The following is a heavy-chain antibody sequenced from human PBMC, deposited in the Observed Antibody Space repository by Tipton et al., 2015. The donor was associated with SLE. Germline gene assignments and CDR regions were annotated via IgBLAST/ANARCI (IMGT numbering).Heavy chain of an antibody. D-gene: IGHD2-15*01. V-gene: IGHV4-39*01. Sequence: TLSLTCTVSGGSISSSSYYWGWIRQPPGKGLEWIGSIYYSGSTYYNPSLKSRVTISVDTSKNQFSLKLSSVTAADTAVYYCASLERKGYLAWWSLDYWGQGTLVTVSS. CDR3: ASLERKGYLAWWSLDY. CDR1: GGSISSSSYY. CDR2: IYYSGST. J-gene: IGHJ4*02.